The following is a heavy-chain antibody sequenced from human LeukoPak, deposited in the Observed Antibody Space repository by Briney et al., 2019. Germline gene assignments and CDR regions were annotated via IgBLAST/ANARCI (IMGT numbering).Heavy chain of an antibody. J-gene: IGHJ6*01. D-gene: IGHD3-16*02. Sequence: PGGSLRLSCAASVFTFSSYEMSWVRQAPGKGVEWVSYIGSMGITIYYADSVKGRFTTSRDNTKNSLYLQMKSLRAEGTAVYYCARGHRVYGMDVWGQGTTVTVSS. V-gene: IGHV3-48*03. CDR1: VFTFSSYE. CDR2: IGSMGITI. CDR3: ARGHRVYGMDV.